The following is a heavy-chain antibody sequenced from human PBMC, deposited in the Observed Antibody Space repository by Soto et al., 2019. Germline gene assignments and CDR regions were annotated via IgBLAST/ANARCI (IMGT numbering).Heavy chain of an antibody. J-gene: IGHJ6*02. CDR1: GFSLSTGRMG. CDR3: VRMNADSYQFYYAMDV. V-gene: IGHV2-26*01. D-gene: IGHD4-17*01. Sequence: SGPTLVNPTETLTLTCTVSGFSLSTGRMGVSWIRQPTGKALEWLAHIFSDNERSYSTSMQGRLTISKDPSGSQVVLSMTNLDPVDTGTYYCVRMNADSYQFYYAMDVWGQGTTVTVSS. CDR2: IFSDNER.